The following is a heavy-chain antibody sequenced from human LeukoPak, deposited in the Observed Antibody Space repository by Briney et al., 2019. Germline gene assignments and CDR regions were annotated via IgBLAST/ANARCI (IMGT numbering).Heavy chain of an antibody. CDR2: ISGSGGNT. V-gene: IGHV3-23*01. D-gene: IGHD3-22*01. J-gene: IGHJ4*02. CDR1: GFSFSSNA. Sequence: GGSLRLSCAASGFSFSSNAMSWVRQALGKGLVWVSGISGSGGNTYYADSVKGRFTISRDNSKNTLHLQINSLRAEDTAVYYCAKSGSGYYYVFDYWGQGTLVTVSS. CDR3: AKSGSGYYYVFDY.